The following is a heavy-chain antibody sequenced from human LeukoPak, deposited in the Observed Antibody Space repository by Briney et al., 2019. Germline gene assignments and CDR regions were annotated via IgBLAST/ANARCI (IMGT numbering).Heavy chain of an antibody. J-gene: IGHJ3*02. CDR3: ARLTALAGHRGAFDI. D-gene: IGHD6-19*01. CDR2: IYYNGNT. Sequence: PSETLSLTCNVSGGSIGGNTFYWDWIRQPPGKGLEWIATIYYNGNTFYNPSVKSRVAISIDMSKSQFSLHLSSVTAADTAIYYCARLTALAGHRGAFDIWGPGTMVTVSS. V-gene: IGHV4-39*01. CDR1: GGSIGGNTFY.